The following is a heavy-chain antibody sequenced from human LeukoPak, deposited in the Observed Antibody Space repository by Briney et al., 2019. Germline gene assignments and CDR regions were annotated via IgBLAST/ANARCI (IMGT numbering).Heavy chain of an antibody. CDR3: AKSICCSNNSRRVPGVYCFDY. V-gene: IGHV3-23*01. CDR1: GFTFSNYA. CDR2: IGGSGVDT. D-gene: IGHD2-8*01. Sequence: GGSLRLSCAASGFTFSNYAMNWVRQAPGKGLEWVSAIGGSGVDTFYADSVKGRFTISRDNSKNTLYLQTNSLRADDTAVYYCAKSICCSNNSRRVPGVYCFDYWGQGTLVTVSS. J-gene: IGHJ4*02.